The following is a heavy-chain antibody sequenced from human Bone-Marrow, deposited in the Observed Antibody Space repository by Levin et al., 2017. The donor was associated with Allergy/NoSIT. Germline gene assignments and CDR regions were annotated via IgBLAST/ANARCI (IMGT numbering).Heavy chain of an antibody. CDR3: AKSLGATLVRGVHYYYYGLDV. J-gene: IGHJ6*02. D-gene: IGHD3-10*01. CDR1: DFTFSDFT. Sequence: GGSLRLSCAASDFTFSDFTMTWVRQAPGKGLEWVSSISGSGSVTNYADSVKGRFTVSRDNFNKILHLEMTSLRGEDTAVYHCAKSLGATLVRGVHYYYYGLDVWGQGTTVTVSS. CDR2: ISGSGSVT. V-gene: IGHV3-23*01.